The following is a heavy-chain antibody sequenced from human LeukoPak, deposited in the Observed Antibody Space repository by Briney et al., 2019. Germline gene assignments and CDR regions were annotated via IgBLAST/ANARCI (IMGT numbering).Heavy chain of an antibody. CDR2: IYTSGST. CDR1: GGSISSYY. Sequence: SETLSLACTVSGGSISSYYWSWIRQPAGKGLEWIGRIYTSGSTNYNPSLKSRVTMSIDTSKNQFSLKLSSVTAADTAVYYCARDDALTMIVTWGQGTLVTVSS. D-gene: IGHD3-22*01. V-gene: IGHV4-4*07. J-gene: IGHJ5*02. CDR3: ARDDALTMIVT.